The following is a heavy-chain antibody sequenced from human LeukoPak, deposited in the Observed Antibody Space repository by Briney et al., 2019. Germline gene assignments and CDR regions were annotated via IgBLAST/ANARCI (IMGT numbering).Heavy chain of an antibody. D-gene: IGHD5-12*01. Sequence: GGSLRLSCAASGSTFSSYGMHWVRQAPGKGLEWVAVIWYDGSNKYYADSVKGRFTISRDNSKNTLYLQMNSLRAEDTAVYYCARDGYPDGAGNWFDPWGQGTLVTVSS. CDR3: ARDGYPDGAGNWFDP. V-gene: IGHV3-33*01. CDR1: GSTFSSYG. CDR2: IWYDGSNK. J-gene: IGHJ5*02.